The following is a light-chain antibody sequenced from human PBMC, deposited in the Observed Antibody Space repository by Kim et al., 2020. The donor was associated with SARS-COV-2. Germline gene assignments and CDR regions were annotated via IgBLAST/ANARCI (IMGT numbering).Light chain of an antibody. CDR2: TAS. CDR3: QQSHSTPIT. V-gene: IGKV1-39*01. J-gene: IGKJ5*01. CDR1: QSINRN. Sequence: DIQITQSPSSLSASVGDRVTITCRASQSINRNLNWYQQKPGKAPNLLIYTASSLQSGVPSRFSGSGSGSFFTLTISNLQPEDFATFYCQQSHSTPITFGQGTRLEIK.